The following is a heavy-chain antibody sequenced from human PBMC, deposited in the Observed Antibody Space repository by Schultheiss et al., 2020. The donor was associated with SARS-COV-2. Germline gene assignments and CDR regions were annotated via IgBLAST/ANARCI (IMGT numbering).Heavy chain of an antibody. CDR2: ISGSGGST. CDR1: GFTFSSYW. Sequence: GGSLRLSCAASGFTFSSYWMHWVRQAPGKGLEWVSAISGSGGSTYYADSVKGRFTISRDNSKNTLYLQMNSLRAEDTAVYYCAREGGRGVQRGVMDVWDQGTTVTVSS. D-gene: IGHD3-10*01. V-gene: IGHV3-23*01. J-gene: IGHJ6*02. CDR3: AREGGRGVQRGVMDV.